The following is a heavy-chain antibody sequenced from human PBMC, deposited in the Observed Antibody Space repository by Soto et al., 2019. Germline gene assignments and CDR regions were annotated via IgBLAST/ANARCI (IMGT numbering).Heavy chain of an antibody. J-gene: IGHJ4*02. D-gene: IGHD2-15*01. V-gene: IGHV3-33*01. CDR3: ARDILRTGGSGGYNPRFYY. CDR2: IWYDGSNK. CDR1: GFTFSSYG. Sequence: QVQLVESGGGVVQPGRSLRLSCAASGFTFSSYGMHWVRQAPGKGLEWVAVIWYDGSNKYYADSVKGRFTISRDNSKNTLYLQMNSLRAEDTAVYYCARDILRTGGSGGYNPRFYYWGQGTLVTVSS.